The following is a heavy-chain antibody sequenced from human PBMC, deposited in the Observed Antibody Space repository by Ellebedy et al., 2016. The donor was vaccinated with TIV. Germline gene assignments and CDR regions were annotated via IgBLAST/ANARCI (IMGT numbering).Heavy chain of an antibody. CDR3: AGDFYETDHWFDTFDI. D-gene: IGHD2/OR15-2a*01. J-gene: IGHJ3*02. CDR1: GYTFSSYG. V-gene: IGHV1-18*04. CDR2: ISGHKPDT. Sequence: ASVKVSCKASGYTFSSYGISWVRQAPGQGLEWMGWISGHKPDTNRAQKFQGRVTMTTDTSTSTAYMELRSLRSDDTAVYYCAGDFYETDHWFDTFDIWGQGTMVAVSS.